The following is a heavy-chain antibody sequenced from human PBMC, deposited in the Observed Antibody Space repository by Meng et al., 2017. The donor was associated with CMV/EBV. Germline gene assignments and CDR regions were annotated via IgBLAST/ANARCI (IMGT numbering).Heavy chain of an antibody. Sequence: GESLKISCAASGFTFSGYSMNWVRQAPGKGLEWVSSISSSSSYIYYADSVKGRFTISRDNAKNSLYLQMNSLRAEDTAVYYCARDYGGNSNYYYGMDVWGQGTTVTVSS. CDR2: ISSSSSYI. D-gene: IGHD4-23*01. CDR1: GFTFSGYS. CDR3: ARDYGGNSNYYYGMDV. J-gene: IGHJ6*02. V-gene: IGHV3-21*01.